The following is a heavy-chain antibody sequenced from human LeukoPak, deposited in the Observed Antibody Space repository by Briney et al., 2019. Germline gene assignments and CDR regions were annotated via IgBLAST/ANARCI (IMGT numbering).Heavy chain of an antibody. CDR1: GGTFSSYA. V-gene: IGHV1-69*04. J-gene: IGHJ4*02. CDR2: IIPILGIA. CDR3: ARDRSVVVPAAIYS. D-gene: IGHD2-2*01. Sequence: SVKVSCKASGGTFSSYAISWVRQAPGQGFEWMGRIIPILGIANYAQKFQGRVTITADKSTSTAYMELSSLRSEDTAVYYCARDRSVVVPAAIYSWGQGTLVTVSS.